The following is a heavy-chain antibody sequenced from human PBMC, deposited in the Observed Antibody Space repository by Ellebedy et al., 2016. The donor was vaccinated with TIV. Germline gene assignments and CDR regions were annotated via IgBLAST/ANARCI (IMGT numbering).Heavy chain of an antibody. CDR1: GFTFSSYS. D-gene: IGHD5-18*01. J-gene: IGHJ6*03. V-gene: IGHV3-21*01. Sequence: GESLKISCAASGFTFSSYSMNWVRQAPGKGLEWVSSISSSSSYIYYANSVKGRFTISRDNAKNSLYLQMNSLRAEDTAVYYCAREPTAMVTDYYYYMDVWGKGTTVTVSS. CDR3: AREPTAMVTDYYYYMDV. CDR2: ISSSSSYI.